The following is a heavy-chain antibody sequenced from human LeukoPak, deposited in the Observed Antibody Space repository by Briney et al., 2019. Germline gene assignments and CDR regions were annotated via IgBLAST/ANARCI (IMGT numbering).Heavy chain of an antibody. D-gene: IGHD5-18*01. CDR3: ARDIPTRIQLWLHYYYYGMDV. V-gene: IGHV1-46*01. J-gene: IGHJ6*02. CDR1: GYTFTSYY. Sequence: GASVKVSCKASGYTFTSYYMHWVRRAPGQGLEWMGIINPSGGSTSYAQKFQGRVTMTRDTSTSTVYMELSSLRSEDTAVYYCARDIPTRIQLWLHYYYYGMDVWGQGTTVTVSS. CDR2: INPSGGST.